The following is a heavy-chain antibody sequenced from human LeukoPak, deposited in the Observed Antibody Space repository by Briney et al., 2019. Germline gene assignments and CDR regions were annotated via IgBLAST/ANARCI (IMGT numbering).Heavy chain of an antibody. CDR1: GFTFSSYS. J-gene: IGHJ4*02. D-gene: IGHD1-26*01. CDR2: ISGSGGST. Sequence: GGSLRLSCAASGFTFSSYSMNWVRQAPGKGLEWVSAISGSGGSTYYADSVKGRFTISRDNSKNTLYLQMNSLRAEDTAVYYCAKDSRPWGYFDYWGQGTLVTVSS. V-gene: IGHV3-23*01. CDR3: AKDSRPWGYFDY.